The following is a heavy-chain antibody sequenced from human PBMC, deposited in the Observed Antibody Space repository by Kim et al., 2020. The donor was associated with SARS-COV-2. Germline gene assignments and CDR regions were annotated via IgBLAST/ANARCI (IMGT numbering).Heavy chain of an antibody. Sequence: LSLTCAASGFTFSSYAMSWVRQAPGKGLEWVSAISGSGGSTYYADSVKGRFTISRDNSKNTLYLQMNSLRAEDTAVYYCAKLLPTPKNYYDSSGYSDSWGQGTLVTVSS. CDR2: ISGSGGST. CDR1: GFTFSSYA. CDR3: AKLLPTPKNYYDSSGYSDS. J-gene: IGHJ4*02. D-gene: IGHD3-22*01. V-gene: IGHV3-23*01.